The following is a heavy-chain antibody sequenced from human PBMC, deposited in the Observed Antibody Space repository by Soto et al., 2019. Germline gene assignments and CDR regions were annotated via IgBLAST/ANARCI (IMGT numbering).Heavy chain of an antibody. J-gene: IGHJ5*02. CDR2: IYYSGST. CDR1: GDSISSGGYY. CDR3: ARSLYDFWSGYTDNWFDP. D-gene: IGHD3-3*01. V-gene: IGHV4-31*03. Sequence: SETLSLTCTVSGDSISSGGYYWSWIRQHPGKGLEWIGYIYYSGSTYYNPSLKSRVTISVDTSKNQFSLKLSSVTAADTAVYYCARSLYDFWSGYTDNWFDPWGQGTLVTVSS.